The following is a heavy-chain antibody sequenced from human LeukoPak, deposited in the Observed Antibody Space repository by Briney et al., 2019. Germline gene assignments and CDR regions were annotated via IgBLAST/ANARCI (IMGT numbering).Heavy chain of an antibody. V-gene: IGHV1-8*01. D-gene: IGHD2-2*02. Sequence: ASVKVSCKASGYTFTSYDINWVRQATGQGLEWMGWMNPNSGNTGYAQKFQGRVTMTRNTSISTAYMELSSLRSEDTAVYYCARGSLGYCSSTSCYRGFDXWGQGTLATXSS. J-gene: IGHJ4*02. CDR2: MNPNSGNT. CDR3: ARGSLGYCSSTSCYRGFDX. CDR1: GYTFTSYD.